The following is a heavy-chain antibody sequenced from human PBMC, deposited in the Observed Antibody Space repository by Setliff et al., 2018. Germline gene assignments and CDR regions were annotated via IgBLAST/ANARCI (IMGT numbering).Heavy chain of an antibody. CDR2: INHSGTT. CDR1: GGSVSSSNW. V-gene: IGHV4-4*02. Sequence: SETLSLTCTVSGGSVSSSNWWTWVRQPPGKGLEWIGEINHSGTTNYNPSLKSRVTISVDTSKNQFSLTMSSVTAADTAVYYCARTGTYRYFDYWGQGTRVTVSS. D-gene: IGHD1-1*01. CDR3: ARTGTYRYFDY. J-gene: IGHJ4*02.